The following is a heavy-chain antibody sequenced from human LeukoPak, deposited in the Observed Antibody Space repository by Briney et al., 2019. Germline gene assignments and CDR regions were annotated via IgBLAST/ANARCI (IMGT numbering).Heavy chain of an antibody. CDR2: IYYSGST. V-gene: IGHV4-61*05. Sequence: PSETLSLTCTVSGGSISSSSYYWGWIRQPPGKGLEWIGYIYYSGSTNYNPSLKSRVTISVDTSKNQFSLKLSSVTAADTAVYYCARVSGYDWESSYDYWGQGTLVTVSS. J-gene: IGHJ4*02. CDR3: ARVSGYDWESSYDY. CDR1: GGSISSSSYY. D-gene: IGHD5-12*01.